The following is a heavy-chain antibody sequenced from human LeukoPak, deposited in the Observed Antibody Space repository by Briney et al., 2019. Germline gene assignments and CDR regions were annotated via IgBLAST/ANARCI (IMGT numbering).Heavy chain of an antibody. CDR1: GGSISSYY. CDR3: ARAEQQLVRFDP. V-gene: IGHV4-4*07. CDR2: IYTSGST. Sequence: SETLSPTCTVSGGSISSYYWSWIRQPAGKGLEWIGRIYTSGSTNYNPSLKSRVTISVDTSKNQFSLKLSSVTAADTAVYYCARAEQQLVRFDPWGQGTLVTVSS. J-gene: IGHJ5*02. D-gene: IGHD6-13*01.